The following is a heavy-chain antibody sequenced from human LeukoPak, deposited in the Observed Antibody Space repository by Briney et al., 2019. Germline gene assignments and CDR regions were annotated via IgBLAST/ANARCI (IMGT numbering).Heavy chain of an antibody. CDR2: MRYDGSNK. CDR1: GFTFSSYG. V-gene: IGHV3-30*02. D-gene: IGHD3/OR15-3a*01. J-gene: IGHJ3*02. CDR3: ANGGYDFWSGYPRIDAFDI. Sequence: GGSLRLSCAASGFTFSSYGMHWVRQAPGKGLEWVAFMRYDGSNKYYADSVKGRFTISRDNSKNTLYLQMNSLRAQDTAVYYCANGGYDFWSGYPRIDAFDIWGQGTMVTVSS.